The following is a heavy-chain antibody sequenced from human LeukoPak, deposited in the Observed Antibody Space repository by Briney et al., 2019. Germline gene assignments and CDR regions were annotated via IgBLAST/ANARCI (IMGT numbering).Heavy chain of an antibody. CDR2: VYNSGFT. Sequence: PSETLSLTCTFSGGPISNYYWTWIRQSPGQGLEWIGYVYNSGFTDYNPSLKSRLTISVDTSKNQFSLKLSSMTAADTAVYYCARSRGLAGAATVIDYWGQGTLVTVSS. D-gene: IGHD6-25*01. V-gene: IGHV4-59*08. J-gene: IGHJ4*02. CDR1: GGPISNYY. CDR3: ARSRGLAGAATVIDY.